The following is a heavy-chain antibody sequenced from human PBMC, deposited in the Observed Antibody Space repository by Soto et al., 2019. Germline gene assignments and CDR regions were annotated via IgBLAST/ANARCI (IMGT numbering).Heavy chain of an antibody. CDR1: GFTFSSYW. CDR3: ATRPGNYYDSSGPFDY. D-gene: IGHD3-22*01. J-gene: IGHJ4*02. CDR2: IKQDGSEK. V-gene: IGHV3-7*01. Sequence: EVQLVESGGGLVQPGGSLRLSCAASGFTFSSYWMSWVRQAPGKGLEWVANIKQDGSEKYYVDSVKGRFTISRDNAKNSLYLQMNSLRAEDTAVYYCATRPGNYYDSSGPFDYWGQGNLVTVSS.